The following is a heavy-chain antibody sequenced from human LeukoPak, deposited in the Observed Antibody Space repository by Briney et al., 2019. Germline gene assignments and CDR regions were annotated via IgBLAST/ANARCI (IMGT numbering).Heavy chain of an antibody. D-gene: IGHD3-10*01. V-gene: IGHV3-23*01. CDR2: ISGSGYNT. J-gene: IGHJ4*02. CDR1: GFTFSSYA. Sequence: GGSLRLSCAASGFTFSSYAMSWVRQAPGKGLEWVSAISGSGYNTYYADSVKGRFTISRDNSRNTLYLQMNSLRGEDTAVYYCARWHYSGSGGYPDPSFDFWGQGTLVTVSS. CDR3: ARWHYSGSGGYPDPSFDF.